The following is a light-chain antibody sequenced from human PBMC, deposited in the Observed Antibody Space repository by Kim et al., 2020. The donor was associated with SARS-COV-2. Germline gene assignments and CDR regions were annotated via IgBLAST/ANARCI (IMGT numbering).Light chain of an antibody. CDR3: CSYAGSSIS. Sequence: QSALTQPASVSGSPGQSITISCTGTSSDVGSYNLVSWYQQHPGKAPKLMIYEVSKRPSGVSNRFSGSKSGNTASLTISGLQAEDEADYYCCSYAGSSISFGGGTQLTVL. J-gene: IGLJ2*01. V-gene: IGLV2-23*02. CDR1: SSDVGSYNL. CDR2: EVS.